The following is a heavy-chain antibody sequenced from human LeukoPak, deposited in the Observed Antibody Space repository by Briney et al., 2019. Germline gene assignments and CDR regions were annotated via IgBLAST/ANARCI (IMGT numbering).Heavy chain of an antibody. CDR1: GGSFSGYY. V-gene: IGHV4-34*01. J-gene: IGHJ4*02. Sequence: SETLSLTCAVYGGSFSGYYWSWIRQPPGKGLEWIGEINHSGSTNYNPSLKSRVTISVDTSKNQFSLKLSSVTAADTAVYYCARRLIGSSSRPYYFDYWGQGTLVTVSS. CDR3: ARRLIGSSSRPYYFDY. D-gene: IGHD6-13*01. CDR2: INHSGST.